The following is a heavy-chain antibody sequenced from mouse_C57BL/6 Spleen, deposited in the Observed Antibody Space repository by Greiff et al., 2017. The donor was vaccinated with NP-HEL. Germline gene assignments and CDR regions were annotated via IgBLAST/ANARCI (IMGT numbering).Heavy chain of an antibody. Sequence: QVQLQQSGPELVKPGASVKISCKASGYAFSSSWMNWVKQRPGKGLEWIGRIYPGDGDTNYNGKFKGKATLTADKSSSTAYMQLSSLTSEDSAVYFCARWDSNPNFAYWGQGTLVTVSA. J-gene: IGHJ3*01. CDR3: ARWDSNPNFAY. D-gene: IGHD2-5*01. V-gene: IGHV1-82*01. CDR1: GYAFSSSW. CDR2: IYPGDGDT.